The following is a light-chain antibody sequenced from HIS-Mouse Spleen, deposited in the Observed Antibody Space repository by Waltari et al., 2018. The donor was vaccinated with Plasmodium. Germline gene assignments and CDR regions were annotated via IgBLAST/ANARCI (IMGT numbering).Light chain of an antibody. J-gene: IGLJ2*01. Sequence: GSPGQPVTISCTGTSSDVGGYNYVSWYQQHPGKAPKLMIYEVSKRPSGVPDRFSGSKSGNTASLTVSGLQAEDEADYYCSSYAGSNNLVVGGGTKLTVL. V-gene: IGLV2-8*01. CDR1: SSDVGGYNY. CDR3: SSYAGSNNLV. CDR2: EVS.